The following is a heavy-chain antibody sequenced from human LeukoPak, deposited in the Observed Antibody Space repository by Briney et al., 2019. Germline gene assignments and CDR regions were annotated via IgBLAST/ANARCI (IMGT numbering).Heavy chain of an antibody. V-gene: IGHV3-74*01. D-gene: IGHD3-16*01. CDR2: INTDGSST. CDR1: GFTFSSYW. J-gene: IGHJ6*03. CDR3: ANGAFRLYYIDV. Sequence: GGSLRLSCAASGFTFSSYWMHWVRQAPGKGLVWVSRINTDGSSTNYADSVKGRFTISRDNAKNTVYLQMDSPRADDTAVYYCANGAFRLYYIDVWGKGTTATVSS.